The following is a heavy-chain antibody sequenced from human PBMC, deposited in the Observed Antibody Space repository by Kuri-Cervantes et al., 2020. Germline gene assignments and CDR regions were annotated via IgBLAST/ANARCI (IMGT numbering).Heavy chain of an antibody. CDR1: GFTFSNAW. J-gene: IGHJ3*02. D-gene: IGHD7-27*01. V-gene: IGHV3-15*05. CDR2: IKSKTDGGTT. Sequence: GESLKISCAASGFTFSNAWMSWVRQAPGKGLEWVGRIKSKTDGGTTDYAAPVKGRFTISRDDSKNTLYLQMNSLRTEDTAVYYCAKNDDGEDAFDIWGQGTMVTVSS. CDR3: AKNDDGEDAFDI.